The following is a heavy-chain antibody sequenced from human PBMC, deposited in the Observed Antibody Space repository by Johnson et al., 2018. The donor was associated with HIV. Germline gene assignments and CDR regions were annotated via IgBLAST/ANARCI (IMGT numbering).Heavy chain of an antibody. Sequence: VQLVESGGGLVQPGGSMRLSCAASGFTFDDYGMSWVRQAPGKGLEWVSGINWNGGSTGYVDSLKGRFTISRDNAKNSLYLQMDSLRPEDTALYYCARGGMRGEPGAFDIWGQGTMVTVSS. CDR3: ARGGMRGEPGAFDI. CDR1: GFTFDDYG. CDR2: INWNGGST. V-gene: IGHV3-20*04. D-gene: IGHD1-26*01. J-gene: IGHJ3*02.